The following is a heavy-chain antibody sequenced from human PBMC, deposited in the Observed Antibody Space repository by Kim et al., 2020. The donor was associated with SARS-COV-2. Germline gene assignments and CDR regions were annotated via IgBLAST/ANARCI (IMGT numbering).Heavy chain of an antibody. CDR2: ISGSGGST. V-gene: IGHV3-23*01. Sequence: GGSLRLSCAASGFTFSSYAMSWVRQAPGKGLEWVSAISGSGGSTYYADSVKGRFTISRDNSKNTLYLQMNSLRAEDTAVYYCAKDPGLWFGETNWLDPWGQGTLVTVSS. CDR3: AKDPGLWFGETNWLDP. D-gene: IGHD3-10*01. J-gene: IGHJ5*02. CDR1: GFTFSSYA.